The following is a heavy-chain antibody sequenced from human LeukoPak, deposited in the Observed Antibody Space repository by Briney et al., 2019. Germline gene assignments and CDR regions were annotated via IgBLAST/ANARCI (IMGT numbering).Heavy chain of an antibody. CDR3: ARDPVTMVRGVSRYYFDY. D-gene: IGHD3-10*01. CDR2: INPNSGGT. V-gene: IGHV1-2*02. Sequence: ASVKVSCKASGYTFTGYYMHWVRQAPGQGFEWMGWINPNSGGTNYAQKFQGRVTMTRDTSISTAYMELSRLRSDDTAVYYCARDPVTMVRGVSRYYFDYWGQGTLVTVSS. CDR1: GYTFTGYY. J-gene: IGHJ4*02.